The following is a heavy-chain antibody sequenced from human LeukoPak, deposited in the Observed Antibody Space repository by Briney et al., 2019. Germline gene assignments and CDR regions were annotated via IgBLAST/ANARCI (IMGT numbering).Heavy chain of an antibody. Sequence: SSETLSLTCAVYGGSFSGYYWGWIRQPPGKGLEWIASISYSGSTYYNPSLKSRVTISVDTSKNQFSLKLSSATAADTAVYYCTRGPVEYCSGGSCYDAFDIWGQGTLVTVSS. CDR1: GGSFSGYY. CDR3: TRGPVEYCSGGSCYDAFDI. V-gene: IGHV4-34*01. D-gene: IGHD2-15*01. J-gene: IGHJ3*02. CDR2: ISYSGST.